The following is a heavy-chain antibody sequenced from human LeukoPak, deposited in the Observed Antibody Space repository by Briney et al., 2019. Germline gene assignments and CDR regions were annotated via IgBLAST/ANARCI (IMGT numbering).Heavy chain of an antibody. J-gene: IGHJ3*02. CDR3: ARDRDIVANAGAFDI. CDR2: IKQDGSEK. Sequence: GGSLRLSCAASGFTFSSYWMSWVRQAPGKGLEWVANIKQDGSEKYYVDSVKGRFTISRDNAKNSLYLQMNSLRAEDTAVYYCARDRDIVANAGAFDIWGQGTMVTVSS. D-gene: IGHD5-12*01. V-gene: IGHV3-7*03. CDR1: GFTFSSYW.